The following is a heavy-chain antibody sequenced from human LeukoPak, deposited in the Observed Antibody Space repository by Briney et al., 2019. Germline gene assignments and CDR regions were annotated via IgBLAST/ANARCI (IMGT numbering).Heavy chain of an antibody. J-gene: IGHJ4*02. Sequence: ASVKVSCKASGYPFSNHGITWVRQAPGQGLEWMGRINPNSGGTNYAQKFQGRVTMTRDTSISTAYMELSRLRSDDTAVYYCARTRGYSYGYRYFDYWGQGTLVTVSS. CDR2: INPNSGGT. CDR1: GYPFSNHG. CDR3: ARTRGYSYGYRYFDY. D-gene: IGHD5-18*01. V-gene: IGHV1-2*06.